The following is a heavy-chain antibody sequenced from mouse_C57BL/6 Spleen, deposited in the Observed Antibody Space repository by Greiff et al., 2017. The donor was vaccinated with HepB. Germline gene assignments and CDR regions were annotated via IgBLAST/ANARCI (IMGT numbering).Heavy chain of an antibody. CDR1: GFNIKDCY. J-gene: IGHJ4*01. CDR2: IDPEDGDT. Sequence: VQLQQSGAELVRPGASVKLSCTASGFNIKDCYMHWVKQRPEQGLEWIGRIDPEDGDTEYAPKFQGKATMTADTSSNTAYLQLSSLTSEDTAVYYCTSYYYGSSLYYAMDYWGQGTSVTVSS. V-gene: IGHV14-1*01. D-gene: IGHD1-1*01. CDR3: TSYYYGSSLYYAMDY.